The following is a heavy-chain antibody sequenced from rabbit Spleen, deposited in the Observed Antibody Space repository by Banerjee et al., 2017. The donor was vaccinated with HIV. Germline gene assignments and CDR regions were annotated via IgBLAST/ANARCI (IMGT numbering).Heavy chain of an antibody. V-gene: IGHV1S7*01. Sequence: PLKESGGGLVQPGGSLKLSCKASGFDFSNYGMTWVRQAPGKGLEWIGYIDPVFGSTYYAIWLNGRFTISSHNAQNTLYLQLKSLTAADTATYFCVREVAAKFGLWGQGTLVTVS. CDR2: IDPVFGST. D-gene: IGHD4-1*01. CDR1: GFDFSNYG. J-gene: IGHJ4*01. CDR3: VREVAAKFGL.